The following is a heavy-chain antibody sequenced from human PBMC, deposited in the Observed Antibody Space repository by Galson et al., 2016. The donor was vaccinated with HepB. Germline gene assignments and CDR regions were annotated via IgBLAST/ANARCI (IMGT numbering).Heavy chain of an antibody. Sequence: SCKASGYTFTSYAISWVRQAPGQGLEWIGWISVSTGETKYSEKFKDRVTIITDTSASTAYMEVRSLRSDDTAIVYCARDGWGTGTTPFDYWGQGTLVTVSS. D-gene: IGHD1-1*01. CDR2: ISVSTGET. CDR1: GYTFTSYA. V-gene: IGHV1-18*04. CDR3: ARDGWGTGTTPFDY. J-gene: IGHJ4*02.